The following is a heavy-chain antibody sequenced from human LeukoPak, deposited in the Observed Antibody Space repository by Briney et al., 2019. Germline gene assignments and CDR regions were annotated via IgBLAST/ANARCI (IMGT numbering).Heavy chain of an antibody. Sequence: PGGSLRLSCAASGFTFSSFSMNWVRQAPGKGLEWVSYISSTSSTIYYADSVKGRFTISRDNAKNSLYLQMNSLRAEDTAVYYCAREGPITMVRGVPNWFDPWGQGTLVTVSS. CDR3: AREGPITMVRGVPNWFDP. CDR2: ISSTSSTI. D-gene: IGHD3-10*01. CDR1: GFTFSSFS. V-gene: IGHV3-48*01. J-gene: IGHJ5*02.